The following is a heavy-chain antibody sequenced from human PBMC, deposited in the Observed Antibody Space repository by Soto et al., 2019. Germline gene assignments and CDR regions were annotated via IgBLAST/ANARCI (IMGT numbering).Heavy chain of an antibody. CDR3: ARRHGGTLDY. V-gene: IGHV4-59*08. Sequence: QVQLQESRPVLVKPSETLSLTCTVSGGSISSYYWSWIRQRPGKGLEWIGYIYYSGSTNYNPSLKSRVTISVDTSKNQFSLKLSSVTAADTAVYYCARRHGGTLDYWGQGTLVTASS. J-gene: IGHJ4*02. CDR1: GGSISSYY. CDR2: IYYSGST. D-gene: IGHD2-15*01.